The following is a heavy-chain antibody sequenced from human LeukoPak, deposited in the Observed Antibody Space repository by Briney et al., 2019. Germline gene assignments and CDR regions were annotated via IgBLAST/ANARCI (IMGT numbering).Heavy chain of an antibody. D-gene: IGHD3-22*01. CDR1: GFTFGDYA. CDR3: TRDSSNYYYDSSGYFDY. V-gene: IGHV3-49*04. Sequence: GGSLRLSCTASGFTFGDYAMSWVRQAPGKGLEWVGFIRSKAYGGTTEYAASVKGRFTISRDDSKSIACLQMNSLKTEDTAVYYCTRDSSNYYYDSSGYFDYWGQGTLVTVSS. J-gene: IGHJ4*02. CDR2: IRSKAYGGTT.